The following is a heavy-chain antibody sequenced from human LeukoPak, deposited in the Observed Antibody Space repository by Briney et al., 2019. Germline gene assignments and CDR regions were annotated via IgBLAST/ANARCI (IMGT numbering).Heavy chain of an antibody. J-gene: IGHJ4*02. D-gene: IGHD4-17*01. V-gene: IGHV3-23*01. Sequence: GGSLRLSCAASGFTFISYAMTWVRQAPGKGLEWVSEISGSGDRTYYADSAKGRFTISRDNSKNTLYLQMNSLRAEDTAVYYCAKESSTVTSPFEYWGQGTLVTVSS. CDR2: ISGSGDRT. CDR1: GFTFISYA. CDR3: AKESSTVTSPFEY.